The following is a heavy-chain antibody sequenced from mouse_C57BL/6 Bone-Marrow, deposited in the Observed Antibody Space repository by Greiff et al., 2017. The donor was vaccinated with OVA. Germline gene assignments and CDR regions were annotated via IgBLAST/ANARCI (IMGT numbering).Heavy chain of an antibody. CDR2: IYPGSGNT. J-gene: IGHJ2*01. D-gene: IGHD3-1*01. Sequence: VQLQQSGAELVRPGASVKLSCKASGYTFTDYYINWVKQRPGQGLEWIARIYPGSGNTYYNEKFKGQATLTAEKSSSTAYMQLSSLTSEDSAVYFCARGGYGYWGQGTTLTVSS. V-gene: IGHV1-76*01. CDR3: ARGGYGY. CDR1: GYTFTDYY.